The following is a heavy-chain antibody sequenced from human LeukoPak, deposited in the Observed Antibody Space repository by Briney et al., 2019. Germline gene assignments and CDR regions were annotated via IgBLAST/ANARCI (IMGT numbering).Heavy chain of an antibody. D-gene: IGHD4-23*01. J-gene: IGHJ4*02. CDR2: IYSGGTT. V-gene: IGHV3-53*01. CDR3: ARRGDGGRSFDL. Sequence: GGSLRLSCAASGFTVSSNYMSWVRQAPVKGLEWVSLIYSGGTTYYADSVKGRFTISRDNSKNTLYLQMNSLRAEDTAVYYCARRGDGGRSFDLWGQGTLVTVSS. CDR1: GFTVSSNY.